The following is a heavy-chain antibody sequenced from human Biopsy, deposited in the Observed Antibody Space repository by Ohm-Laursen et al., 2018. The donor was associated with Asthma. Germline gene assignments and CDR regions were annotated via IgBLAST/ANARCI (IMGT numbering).Heavy chain of an antibody. CDR2: LVPVLGTP. V-gene: IGHV1-69*13. Sequence: SVKVSCNASGDSFSIFTYSWVRQAPGQGLEWMGGLVPVLGTPDHAQMFEGRVTITADESTSTAYMELSSLSSEDTAVYYCARGYSGSDRIVYYYSGLEVWGQGTTVTVSS. CDR1: GDSFSIFT. J-gene: IGHJ6*02. D-gene: IGHD5-12*01. CDR3: ARGYSGSDRIVYYYSGLEV.